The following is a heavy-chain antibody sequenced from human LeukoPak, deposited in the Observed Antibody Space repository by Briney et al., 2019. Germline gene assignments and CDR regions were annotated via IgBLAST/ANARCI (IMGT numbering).Heavy chain of an antibody. CDR3: AKGELRYFDWQSSFDY. CDR1: GFTFSDYN. J-gene: IGHJ4*02. CDR2: IRYDGSNK. Sequence: PGGSLRLSCAASGFTFSDYNMRWIRQAPGKGLEWVAFIRYDGSNKYYADSVKGRFTISRDNSKNTLYLQMNSLRAEDTAVYYCAKGELRYFDWQSSFDYWGQGTLVTVSS. V-gene: IGHV3-30*02. D-gene: IGHD3-9*01.